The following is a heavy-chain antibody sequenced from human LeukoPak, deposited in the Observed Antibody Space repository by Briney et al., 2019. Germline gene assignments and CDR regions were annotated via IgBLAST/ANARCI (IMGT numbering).Heavy chain of an antibody. V-gene: IGHV1-18*01. CDR2: ISAYNGNT. CDR1: GYTFTSYG. CDR3: ARSSGYYSSLFYMHV. Sequence: GASVKVSCKASGYTFTSYGISWVRQAPGQGLEWMGWISAYNGNTNYAQKLQGRVTMTTDTSTSTPYMELRSLRSDDTAVYYCARSSGYYSSLFYMHVWGKGTTVTVSS. D-gene: IGHD3-22*01. J-gene: IGHJ6*03.